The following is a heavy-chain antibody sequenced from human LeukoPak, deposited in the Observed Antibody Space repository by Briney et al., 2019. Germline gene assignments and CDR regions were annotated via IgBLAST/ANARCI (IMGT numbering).Heavy chain of an antibody. J-gene: IGHJ4*02. V-gene: IGHV3-23*01. CDR2: IDGSGYTT. CDR1: GFTFSSYS. CDR3: AKDERNWNYNLASQTYD. Sequence: PGGSLRLSCAASGFTFSSYSMNWVRQAPGKGPEWVSGIDGSGYTTKYADSVEGRFTVSRDNSKNTLYLQMSSLRAEDTAVYYCAKDERNWNYNLASQTYDWGQGTLVTVSS. D-gene: IGHD1-7*01.